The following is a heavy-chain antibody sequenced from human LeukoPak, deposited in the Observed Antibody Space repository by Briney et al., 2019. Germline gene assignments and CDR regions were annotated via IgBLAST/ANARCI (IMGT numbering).Heavy chain of an antibody. CDR2: INAGDANT. D-gene: IGHD3-10*01. J-gene: IGHJ4*02. Sequence: ASVKVSCKAFGYSFTTYGIHWVRQAPGHRLEWMGWINAGDANTKYSQKFQGRVAITRDASTSTAYMELSSLRSEDTAVYYCARSQPLDYYGSGKEVDYWGQGTLVTVPS. CDR3: ARSQPLDYYGSGKEVDY. CDR1: GYSFTTYG. V-gene: IGHV1-3*01.